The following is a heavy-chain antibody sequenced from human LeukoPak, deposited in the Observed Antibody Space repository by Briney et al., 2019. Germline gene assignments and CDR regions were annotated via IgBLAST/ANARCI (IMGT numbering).Heavy chain of an antibody. J-gene: IGHJ5*02. Sequence: ASVKVSCKASGYSFTDYYMHWVRQAPGQGLEWMGWINPKSGVTNFAQYFQGRVTMTRDTSSTTVYMELTRLRSDGTAVYYCARPLGSLKEYWWFDPWGQGTLVTVSS. CDR2: INPKSGVT. CDR1: GYSFTDYY. V-gene: IGHV1-2*02. D-gene: IGHD2/OR15-2a*01. CDR3: ARPLGSLKEYWWFDP.